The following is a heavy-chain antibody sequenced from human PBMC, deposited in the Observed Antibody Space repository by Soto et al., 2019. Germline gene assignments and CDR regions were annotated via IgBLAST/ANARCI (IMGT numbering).Heavy chain of an antibody. J-gene: IGHJ4*02. V-gene: IGHV1-69*02. CDR1: GGTFSTYI. CDR3: TRGSGGGFDD. Sequence: QVQLVQSGAEVKKPGSSVKVSCKASGGTFSTYIINWVRQAPGQGLEWMGRIIPFLGLANYGQKFQGRVTITADKSTSTAYMDLSSLRSEDTAMYYCTRGSGGGFDDWGQGTLVTVSS. D-gene: IGHD1-26*01. CDR2: IIPFLGLA.